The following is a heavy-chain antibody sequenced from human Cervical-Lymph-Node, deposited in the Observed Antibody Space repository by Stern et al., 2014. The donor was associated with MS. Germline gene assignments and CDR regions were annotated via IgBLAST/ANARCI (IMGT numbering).Heavy chain of an antibody. CDR2: ITYDGRDK. Sequence: VQLVESGGGVVQPGRSLRLSCAASGFVFRRYALHWVRQAPGKGLEGVALITYDGRDKYSTDSVKGRFTVSRDNSNNTVDLEMNSLRLEDTAVYYCAKGGSGSYLDWGQGSLVTVSS. V-gene: IGHV3-30*04. CDR3: AKGGSGSYLD. J-gene: IGHJ4*02. D-gene: IGHD1-26*01. CDR1: GFVFRRYA.